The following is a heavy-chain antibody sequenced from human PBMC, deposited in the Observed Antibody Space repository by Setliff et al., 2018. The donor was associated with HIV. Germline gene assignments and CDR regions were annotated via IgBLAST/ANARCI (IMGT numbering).Heavy chain of an antibody. CDR1: GYTFSTYG. CDR3: ARNKLSDAFDV. D-gene: IGHD1-1*01. V-gene: IGHV1-18*01. J-gene: IGHJ3*01. Sequence: ASVKVSCKASGYTFSTYGISWVRQAPGHGLEWMGWINTYNGNTNYAQKVKGRVTMTTDTSTSTAYLELRSLRSDDTAVYFCARNKLSDAFDVWGPGTVVTVS. CDR2: INTYNGNT.